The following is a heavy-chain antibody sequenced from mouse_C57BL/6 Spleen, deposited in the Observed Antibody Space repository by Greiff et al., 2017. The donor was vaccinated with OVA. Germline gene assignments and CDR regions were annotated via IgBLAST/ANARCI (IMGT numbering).Heavy chain of an antibody. V-gene: IGHV1-26*01. D-gene: IGHD1-1*01. CDR3: ARAGTAY. Sequence: EVQLQQSGPELVKPGASVKISCKASGYTFTDYYMNWVKQSHGKSLEWIGDINPNNCGTSYNQKFKGKATLTVDKSSSTAYMELRSLTSEDSAVYYCARAGTAYWGQGTLVTVSA. CDR2: INPNNCGT. J-gene: IGHJ3*01. CDR1: GYTFTDYY.